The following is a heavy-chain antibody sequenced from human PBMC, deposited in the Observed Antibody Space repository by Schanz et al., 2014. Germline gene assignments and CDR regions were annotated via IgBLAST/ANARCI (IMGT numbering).Heavy chain of an antibody. CDR2: ISYSGST. D-gene: IGHD2-2*01. J-gene: IGHJ4*02. CDR3: ARLYCSTPGCYVSPNGFAKDY. Sequence: QVQLQESGPGLVKPSETLSLTCTVSGASISSVRYYWDWIRQPPGKGLEWIGTISYSGSTYYNPSLKSRVTISVDTPNNQFSLKLRSVTAADTAVYYCARLYCSTPGCYVSPNGFAKDYWGQGTLVTVSS. V-gene: IGHV4-39*07. CDR1: GASISSVRYY.